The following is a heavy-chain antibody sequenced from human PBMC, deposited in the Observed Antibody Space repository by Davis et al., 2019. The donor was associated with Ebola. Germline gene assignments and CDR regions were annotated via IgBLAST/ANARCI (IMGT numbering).Heavy chain of an antibody. J-gene: IGHJ4*02. CDR1: GFTFSSYC. CDR3: ARRYDDY. V-gene: IGHV3-74*01. Sequence: GESLKISCAASGFTFSSYCMHWVRQAPGKGLVWVSRINSDGSSTTYADSVKGRFTISRDNAKNTLYLQMNSLRAEDTAVYYCARRYDDYWGQGTLVTVSS. D-gene: IGHD1-1*01. CDR2: INSDGSST.